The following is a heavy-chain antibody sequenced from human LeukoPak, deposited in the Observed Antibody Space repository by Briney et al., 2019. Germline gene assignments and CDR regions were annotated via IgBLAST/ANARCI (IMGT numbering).Heavy chain of an antibody. CDR2: ISAYNGNT. Sequence: ASVKVSCKASGYTFTSYGISWVRQAPGQGLEWMGWISAYNGNTNYAQKLQGRVTMTTDTSTSTAYMELRSLRSDDTAVYYCARVSRGSYRYYFDYWGQGTLVIVSS. CDR3: ARVSRGSYRYYFDY. V-gene: IGHV1-18*01. D-gene: IGHD1-26*01. J-gene: IGHJ4*02. CDR1: GYTFTSYG.